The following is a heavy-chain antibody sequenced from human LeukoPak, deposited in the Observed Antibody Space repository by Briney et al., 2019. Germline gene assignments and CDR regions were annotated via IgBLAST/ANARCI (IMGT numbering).Heavy chain of an antibody. Sequence: SETLSLTCTVSGDSIRSDFYYWSWLRQPAGKELEWIGRIYTSGSTTYNPSLKSRVTISIDMSKNQFSLHLSSVTAADTAVYYCASARRYSGYDSWEFYYYGMDVWGRGTTVTVSS. CDR1: GDSIRSDFYY. CDR3: ASARRYSGYDSWEFYYYGMDV. CDR2: IYTSGST. V-gene: IGHV4-61*02. J-gene: IGHJ6*02. D-gene: IGHD5-12*01.